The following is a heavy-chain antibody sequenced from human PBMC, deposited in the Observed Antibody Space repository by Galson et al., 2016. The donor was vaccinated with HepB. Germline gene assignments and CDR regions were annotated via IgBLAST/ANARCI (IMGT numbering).Heavy chain of an antibody. D-gene: IGHD4-17*01. Sequence: SLRLSCAASGFTVSNNYMPWVRQAPGKGLEYVSVIYSGGTTFYADSVKGRFTISRDNSQNSLFLKMNTLRAEDTAAYFCVRGVYGDHGWFDYWGQGTLVTVSS. CDR3: VRGVYGDHGWFDY. CDR2: IYSGGTT. CDR1: GFTVSNNY. V-gene: IGHV3-66*02. J-gene: IGHJ4*02.